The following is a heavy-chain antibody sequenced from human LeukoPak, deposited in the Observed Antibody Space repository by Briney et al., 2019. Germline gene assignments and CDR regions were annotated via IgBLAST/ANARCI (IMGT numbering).Heavy chain of an antibody. CDR2: SYYSGST. CDR3: ATTTSGGDAFDI. V-gene: IGHV4-61*08. Sequence: SQTLSLTCAVSGGSISRGGYSWSWIRQPPGKTLEWIGYSYYSGSTKYNPSLKSRVTISVDTSNNQFSLNLRSVTAADTAVYYCATTTSGGDAFDIWGQGTMVTVSS. CDR1: GGSISRGGYS. J-gene: IGHJ3*02. D-gene: IGHD1-26*01.